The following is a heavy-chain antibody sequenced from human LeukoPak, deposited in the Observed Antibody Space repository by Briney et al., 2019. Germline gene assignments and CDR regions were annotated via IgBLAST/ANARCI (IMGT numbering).Heavy chain of an antibody. Sequence: SETLSLTCTVSGGSISGFYWTWIRQPPGKGLEWIGYIYYRGNTNYNPSLKSRVTISVDTSKNQFSLRLNSVTAADTAVYYCAKVAGSSHPDWFDPWGQGTLVIVSS. V-gene: IGHV4-59*01. CDR2: IYYRGNT. CDR3: AKVAGSSHPDWFDP. J-gene: IGHJ5*02. CDR1: GGSISGFY. D-gene: IGHD3-10*01.